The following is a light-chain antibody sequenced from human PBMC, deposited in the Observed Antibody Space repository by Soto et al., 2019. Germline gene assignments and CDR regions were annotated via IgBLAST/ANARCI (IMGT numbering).Light chain of an antibody. J-gene: IGKJ4*01. CDR1: QSISSY. V-gene: IGKV1-39*01. Sequence: DIQMTQSLCSPSASVGYRLTVTCLASQSISSYLNWYQQKPGKAPKLLIYAASSLQSGVPSSFSGSGSGTDFTLTISSLQPEDFATYYCQQSYSTPPTFGGGTKVDIK. CDR2: AAS. CDR3: QQSYSTPPT.